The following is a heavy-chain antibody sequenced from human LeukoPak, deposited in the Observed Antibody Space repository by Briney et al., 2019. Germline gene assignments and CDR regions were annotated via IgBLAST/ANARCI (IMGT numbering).Heavy chain of an antibody. Sequence: SETLSLTCTASGGSISSGSYYWSWIRQPAGKGLEWIGRIYTSGSTNYNPSLKSRVTISVDTSKNQFSLKLSSVTAADTAVYYCAREMTTVGLVYYYYYMDVWGKGTTVTVSS. CDR3: AREMTTVGLVYYYYYMDV. CDR1: GGSISSGSYY. D-gene: IGHD4-11*01. CDR2: IYTSGST. V-gene: IGHV4-61*02. J-gene: IGHJ6*03.